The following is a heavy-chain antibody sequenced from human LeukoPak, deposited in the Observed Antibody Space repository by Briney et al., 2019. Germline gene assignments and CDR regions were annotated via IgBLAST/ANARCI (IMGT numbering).Heavy chain of an antibody. CDR1: GFTFSSYA. Sequence: GGSLRLSCAASGFTFSSYAMSWVRQAPGRGLEWVSAISGSGGSTYYADSVKGRFTISRDNSKNTLCLQMNSLRAEDTAVYYCARDRGGSYSAIDYWGQGTLVTVSS. J-gene: IGHJ4*02. D-gene: IGHD1-26*01. CDR2: ISGSGGST. V-gene: IGHV3-23*01. CDR3: ARDRGGSYSAIDY.